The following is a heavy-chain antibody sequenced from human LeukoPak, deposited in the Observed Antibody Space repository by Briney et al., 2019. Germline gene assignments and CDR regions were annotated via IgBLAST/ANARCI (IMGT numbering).Heavy chain of an antibody. CDR2: MNPNSGNT. CDR3: ARLSGGINYYYGMDV. J-gene: IGHJ6*02. V-gene: IGHV1-8*01. Sequence: ASVKVSCKASGYTFISYDINWVRQATGQGLEWTGWMNPNSGNTGYAQKFQGRVTMTRDTSIGTAYMELSSLRSEDTAVYYCARLSGGINYYYGMDVWGQGTTVTVSS. D-gene: IGHD6-19*01. CDR1: GYTFISYD.